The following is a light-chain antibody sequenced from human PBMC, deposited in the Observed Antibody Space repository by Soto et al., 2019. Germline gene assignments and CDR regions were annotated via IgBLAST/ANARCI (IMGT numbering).Light chain of an antibody. J-gene: IGLJ2*01. Sequence: QSVLTQPASVSGSPGQSITISCTGTSSDVGGYNHVYWYQHSPGKAPKLIVFAVSDRPSGVSHRFSGSKSGNTASLTISGLQAEDEADYYCCSYTSLSTVVFGGGTKVTVL. V-gene: IGLV2-14*01. CDR2: AVS. CDR1: SSDVGGYNH. CDR3: CSYTSLSTVV.